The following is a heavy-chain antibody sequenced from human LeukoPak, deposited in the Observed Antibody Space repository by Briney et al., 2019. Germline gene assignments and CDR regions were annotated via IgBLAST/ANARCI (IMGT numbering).Heavy chain of an antibody. CDR2: ISGSGDST. CDR3: ARGGGYCSSTSCPYYYYYYYMDV. CDR1: GFTFSSYA. Sequence: GGSLRLSCAASGFTFSSYAMSWVRQAPGKGLEWVSAISGSGDSTYYADSVKGRFTISRDNSKNTLYLQMNSLRAEDTAVYYCARGGGYCSSTSCPYYYYYYYMDVWGKGTTVTVSS. J-gene: IGHJ6*03. V-gene: IGHV3-23*01. D-gene: IGHD2-2*01.